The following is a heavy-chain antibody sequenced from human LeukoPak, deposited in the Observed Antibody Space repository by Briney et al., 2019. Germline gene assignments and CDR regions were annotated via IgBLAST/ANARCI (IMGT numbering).Heavy chain of an antibody. Sequence: GGSLRLSCAASGFTFSSYGMHWVRQAPGKGLGWVAFIRYDGSSEYYADSVKGRFTISRDNSKNTLFLQMNSLRAEDTAVYFCARGWYTDAFDIWGQGTMVTVSS. CDR2: IRYDGSSE. CDR1: GFTFSSYG. CDR3: ARGWYTDAFDI. D-gene: IGHD1-1*01. J-gene: IGHJ3*02. V-gene: IGHV3-30*02.